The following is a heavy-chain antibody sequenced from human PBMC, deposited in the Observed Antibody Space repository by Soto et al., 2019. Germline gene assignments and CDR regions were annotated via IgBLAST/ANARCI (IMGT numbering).Heavy chain of an antibody. J-gene: IGHJ5*02. Sequence: PGESLKISCKGSGYSFTSYWIGWVRQMPGKGLEWMGIIYPGDSDTRYSPYFQGQVTISADKSISTAYLQWSSLKASDTSMYYCARRITMVRGANWFDPWGQGTLVTVSS. CDR1: GYSFTSYW. D-gene: IGHD3-10*01. CDR3: ARRITMVRGANWFDP. V-gene: IGHV5-51*01. CDR2: IYPGDSDT.